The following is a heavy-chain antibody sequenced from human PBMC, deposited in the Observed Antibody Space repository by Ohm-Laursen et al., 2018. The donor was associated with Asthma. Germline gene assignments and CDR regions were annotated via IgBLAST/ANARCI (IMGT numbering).Heavy chain of an antibody. V-gene: IGHV4-31*03. J-gene: IGHJ3*02. CDR3: ARDLAGYYDSSGYGDAFDI. D-gene: IGHD3-22*01. Sequence: PSQTLSLTCTVSGDSISSGNNYWSWIRQHPGKGLEWIGYIYYSGSTYYNPSLKSRVTISVDTSKNQFSLKLSSVTAADTAVYYCARDLAGYYDSSGYGDAFDIWGQGTMVTVSS. CDR1: GDSISSGNNY. CDR2: IYYSGST.